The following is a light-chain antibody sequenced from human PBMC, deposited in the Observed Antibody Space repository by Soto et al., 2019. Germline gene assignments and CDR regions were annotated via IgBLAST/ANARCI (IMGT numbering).Light chain of an antibody. CDR1: QDIFNY. V-gene: IGKV1-8*01. CDR3: QQYYNYPVT. J-gene: IGKJ5*01. CDR2: AAS. Sequence: ITMTQSPSSLSATIGDRVTITCRASQDIFNYLAWYQQKPGKAPKLLIYAASTLQSGVPSRFSGSGSGTDFTLTISCLQSEDFATYYCQQYYNYPVTFGQGARLEI.